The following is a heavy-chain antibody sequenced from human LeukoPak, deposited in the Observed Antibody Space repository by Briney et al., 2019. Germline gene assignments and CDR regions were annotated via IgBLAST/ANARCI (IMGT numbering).Heavy chain of an antibody. Sequence: SETLSLTCTVSGGSISSYYWNWIRQPPGKGLEWIGYTYYSGSTNYNPSLKSRVTISVDTSKNQFSLKLSSVTAADTAVYYCAREGSSWTEGFDYWGQGTLVTVSS. CDR2: TYYSGST. CDR3: AREGSSWTEGFDY. D-gene: IGHD6-13*01. CDR1: GGSISSYY. J-gene: IGHJ4*02. V-gene: IGHV4-59*12.